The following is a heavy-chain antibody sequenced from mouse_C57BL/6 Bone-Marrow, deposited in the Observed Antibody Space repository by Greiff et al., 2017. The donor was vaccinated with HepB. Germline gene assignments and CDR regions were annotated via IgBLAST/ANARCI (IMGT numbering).Heavy chain of an antibody. J-gene: IGHJ3*01. Sequence: EVKLQESVAELVRPGASVKLSCTASGFTIKNTYMHWVKQRPEQGLEWIGRIDPANGNTKYAPKFQGKATITADTSSNTAYLQLSSLTSEDTAIYYCARNTEDSHSFAYWGQGTLVTVSA. V-gene: IGHV14-3*01. CDR3: ARNTEDSHSFAY. D-gene: IGHD2-12*01. CDR2: IDPANGNT. CDR1: GFTIKNTY.